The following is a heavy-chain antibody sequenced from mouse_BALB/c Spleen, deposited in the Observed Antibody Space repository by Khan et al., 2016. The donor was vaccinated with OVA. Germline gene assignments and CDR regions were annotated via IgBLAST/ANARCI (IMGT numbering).Heavy chain of an antibody. Sequence: QVQLQQSGAELVKSGTSAKLSCKASGYNFTSYWINWVMLMPGQGLEWIGNIYPGSGSTNYNEKFKSKATLTVDTSSSTAAMQLSSLASEDSALYYCERRSYWGWGCMESWGQGSTLTVSS. CDR3: ERRSYWGWGCMES. CDR2: IYPGSGST. CDR1: GYNFTSYW. V-gene: IGHV1-55*01. D-gene: IGHD1-1*01. J-gene: IGHJ2*01.